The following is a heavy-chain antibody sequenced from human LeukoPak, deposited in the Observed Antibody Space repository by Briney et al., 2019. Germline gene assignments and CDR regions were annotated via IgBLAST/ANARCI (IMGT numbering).Heavy chain of an antibody. Sequence: SETLSLTCTVSGGXISSYYWTWIRQPPGKGLEWIGYIYKGGSTNYNPSLKSRVTISLDTSKNQISLKLSSVTAADTAVYYCARRVAAGSIDPWGQGALVTVSS. J-gene: IGHJ5*02. CDR2: IYKGGST. V-gene: IGHV4-4*08. D-gene: IGHD2-15*01. CDR1: GGXISSYY. CDR3: ARRVAAGSIDP.